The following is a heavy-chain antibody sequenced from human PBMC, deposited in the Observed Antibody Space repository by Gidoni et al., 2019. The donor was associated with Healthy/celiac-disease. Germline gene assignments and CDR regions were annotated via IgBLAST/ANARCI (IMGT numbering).Heavy chain of an antibody. V-gene: IGHV3-23*01. CDR3: AKTYSSGTDY. J-gene: IGHJ4*02. Sequence: EVQLLESGGGLVQPGGSLRLSCSASGFTFSSYAMSWVRQAPGKGMEWVAAISGSGGSTYYADSVKGRFTISRDNSKNTLYLQMNSLRAEDTAVYYCAKTYSSGTDYWGQGTLVTVSS. CDR1: GFTFSSYA. CDR2: ISGSGGST. D-gene: IGHD6-19*01.